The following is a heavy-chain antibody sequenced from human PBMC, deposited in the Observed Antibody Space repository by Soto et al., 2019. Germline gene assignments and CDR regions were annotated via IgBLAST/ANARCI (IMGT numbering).Heavy chain of an antibody. V-gene: IGHV4-34*01. CDR2: INHSGIT. Sequence: QVQLQQWGAGLLKPSETLSLTCAVYGGSFSGYYWSWIRQPPGKGLEWMGEINHSGITNYNPSLKSRVTISVDTSKNQFSLKLSSVTAADTAVYYCARGRKWLQLNYFDYWGQGTLVTVSS. CDR3: ARGRKWLQLNYFDY. D-gene: IGHD1-1*01. J-gene: IGHJ4*02. CDR1: GGSFSGYY.